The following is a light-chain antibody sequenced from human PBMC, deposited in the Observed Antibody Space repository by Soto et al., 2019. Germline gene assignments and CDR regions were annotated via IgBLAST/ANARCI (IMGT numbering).Light chain of an antibody. CDR1: SSDVGGYNY. V-gene: IGLV2-14*03. J-gene: IGLJ1*01. Sequence: QSALTQPASVSGSPGQSITISCTGTSSDVGGYNYVSWYQHHPGKAPKLMIYDVSNRPSGISNRFSGSNSGNTASLTISGLQPEDEGDYYCSSYTTSNTRQIVFGTGTKVTVL. CDR2: DVS. CDR3: SSYTTSNTRQIV.